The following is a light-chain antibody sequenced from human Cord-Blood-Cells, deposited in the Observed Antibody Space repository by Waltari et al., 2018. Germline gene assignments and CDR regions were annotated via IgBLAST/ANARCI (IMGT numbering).Light chain of an antibody. CDR3: VAWDDSLNGWV. V-gene: IGLV1-44*01. J-gene: IGLJ3*02. CDR2: SNK. Sequence: QSVLTQPPSASGTPGQRVTISCSGSSSNTGSNTVNWYQQLPGTAPKLLIHSNKQRPSGVPDRFSGSKSGTSASLAISGLQSEDEADYYCVAWDDSLNGWVFGGGTKLTVL. CDR1: SSNTGSNT.